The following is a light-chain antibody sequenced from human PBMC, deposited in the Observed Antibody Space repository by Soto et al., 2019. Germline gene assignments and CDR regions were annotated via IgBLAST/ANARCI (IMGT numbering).Light chain of an antibody. CDR1: QSVSSW. CDR2: KAS. CDR3: QQYNSYSPYT. Sequence: DIQMTQSPSTLSASVGDRVTITCRASQSVSSWLAWYQQKPGQAPKLLIYKASSLESGVPSRFSGSGSGTEFTLTISSLQPDDFAIYYCQQYNSYSPYTFGQGTKLEIK. J-gene: IGKJ2*01. V-gene: IGKV1-5*03.